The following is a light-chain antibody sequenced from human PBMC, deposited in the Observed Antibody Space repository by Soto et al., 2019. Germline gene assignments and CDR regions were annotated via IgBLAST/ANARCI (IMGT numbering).Light chain of an antibody. V-gene: IGLV2-23*02. Sequence: QSALTQPASVSGSPGQSIAISCTGTSSDVGSYDLVSWYQQHPGKAPKLMIYEVTGRPSGVSSHFSGSKSGNTASLTISGLQAEDEADYYCCSHAGGFTWVFGGGTKLTVL. CDR2: EVT. J-gene: IGLJ3*02. CDR1: SSDVGSYDL. CDR3: CSHAGGFTWV.